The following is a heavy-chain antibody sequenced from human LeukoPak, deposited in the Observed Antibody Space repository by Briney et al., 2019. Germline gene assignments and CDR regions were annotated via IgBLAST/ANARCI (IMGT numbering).Heavy chain of an antibody. D-gene: IGHD3-10*02. CDR2: IEQDGGRK. CDR1: GFTFSHYY. J-gene: IGHJ4*02. Sequence: GGSLRLSCAASGFTFSHYYMSWVRQAPGKGLEWVANIEQDGGRKYYVDSVRGRFTISRDNAKNSLYLQMNSLRADDTAVYYCARQGYISGLMGMQVGWSGIAYNFWGQGTLVTVSS. V-gene: IGHV3-7*01. CDR3: ARQGYISGLMGMQVGWSGIAYNF.